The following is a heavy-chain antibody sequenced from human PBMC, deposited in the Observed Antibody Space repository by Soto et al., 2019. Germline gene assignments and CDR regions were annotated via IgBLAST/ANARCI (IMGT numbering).Heavy chain of an antibody. V-gene: IGHV3-33*01. CDR3: TRQYSDGWYSDY. D-gene: IGHD6-19*01. CDR1: GFTFSGYG. CDR2: IWYDGSNE. J-gene: IGHJ4*02. Sequence: GVSLRLSCAASGFTFSGYGMHWVRQAPGKGLEWVAVIWYDGSNENYADSVKGRFTISRDNSKNTLYLQMNSLRAEETAVYYCTRQYSDGWYSDYWGQGTLVTVSS.